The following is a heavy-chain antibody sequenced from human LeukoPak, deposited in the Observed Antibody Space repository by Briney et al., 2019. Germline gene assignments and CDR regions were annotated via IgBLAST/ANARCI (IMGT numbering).Heavy chain of an antibody. CDR2: ISWNSGSI. Sequence: GRSLRLSCAASGFTFDDYAMHGVRQAPGKGLEWVSGISWNSGSIGYADSVKGRFTISRDNAKNSLYLQMNSLRAEDMALYYCAKTSTPYCSSTSCYYFDYWGQGTLVTVSS. V-gene: IGHV3-9*03. J-gene: IGHJ4*02. D-gene: IGHD2-2*01. CDR1: GFTFDDYA. CDR3: AKTSTPYCSSTSCYYFDY.